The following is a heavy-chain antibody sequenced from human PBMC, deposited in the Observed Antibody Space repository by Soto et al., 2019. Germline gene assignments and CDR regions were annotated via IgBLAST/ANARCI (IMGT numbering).Heavy chain of an antibody. V-gene: IGHV3-11*05. D-gene: IGHD6-19*01. CDR1: GFTFSDYY. J-gene: IGHJ4*02. Sequence: QVQLVESGGGLVKPGGSLRLSCAASGFTFSDYYMSWIRQAPGKGLEWVSYISSSSSYTNYADSVKGRFTISRDNAKNSLYLQMNSLRAEDTAVYYCARVFRPSIAVAGKAYYFDYWGQGTLVTVSS. CDR2: ISSSSSYT. CDR3: ARVFRPSIAVAGKAYYFDY.